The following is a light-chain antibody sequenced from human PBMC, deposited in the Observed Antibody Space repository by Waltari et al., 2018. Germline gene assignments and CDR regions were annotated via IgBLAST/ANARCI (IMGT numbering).Light chain of an antibody. Sequence: QSALTPPAPVSGSPGQSNPVSCTGTSRDIGTFNYVSWYQQHPGKAPKLMIYDVSSRPSGVSNRFSGSKSGNTASLTISGLQAEDEADYYCDSKSSSSPHVFGTGTKVTVL. CDR2: DVS. V-gene: IGLV2-14*03. J-gene: IGLJ1*01. CDR1: SRDIGTFNY. CDR3: DSKSSSSPHV.